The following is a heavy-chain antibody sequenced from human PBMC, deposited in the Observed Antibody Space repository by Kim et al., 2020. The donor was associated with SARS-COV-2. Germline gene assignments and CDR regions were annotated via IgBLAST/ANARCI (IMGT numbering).Heavy chain of an antibody. J-gene: IGHJ6*02. V-gene: IGHV1-8*01. CDR1: GYTFTSYD. Sequence: ASVKVSCKASGYTFTSYDINWVRQATGQGLEWMGWMNPNSGNTGYAQKFQGRVTMTRNTSISTAYMELSSLRSEDTAVYYCARGRPVGQWLVRDWYYYYGMDVWGQGTTVTVSS. CDR3: ARGRPVGQWLVRDWYYYYGMDV. CDR2: MNPNSGNT. D-gene: IGHD6-19*01.